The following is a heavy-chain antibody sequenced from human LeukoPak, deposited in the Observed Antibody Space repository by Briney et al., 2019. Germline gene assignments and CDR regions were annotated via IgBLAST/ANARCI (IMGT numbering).Heavy chain of an antibody. CDR2: IYTSGST. V-gene: IGHV4-4*07. CDR3: ARESPAFSGSYYYFDY. Sequence: SETLSLTCTVSGGSFSSYYCSWIRQPAGKGLEWIGRIYTSGSTNYNPSLKSRVTMAVDTSKNQFSLKLTSVTAADTAVYYCARESPAFSGSYYYFDYWGQGALVTVSS. J-gene: IGHJ4*02. CDR1: GGSFSSYY. D-gene: IGHD1-26*01.